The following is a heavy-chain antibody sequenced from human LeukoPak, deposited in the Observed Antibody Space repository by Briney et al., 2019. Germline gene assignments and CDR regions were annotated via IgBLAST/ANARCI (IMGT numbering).Heavy chain of an antibody. J-gene: IGHJ4*02. Sequence: PGRSLRLSCAASGFTFDDYAMHWVRQAPGKGLEWVSGISWNSGSIGYADSVKGRFTISRDNAKNSLYLQMNSLRAEDTALYYCAKDILKAPFAAAGFDYWGQGTLVTVSS. D-gene: IGHD6-13*01. V-gene: IGHV3-9*01. CDR1: GFTFDDYA. CDR3: AKDILKAPFAAAGFDY. CDR2: ISWNSGSI.